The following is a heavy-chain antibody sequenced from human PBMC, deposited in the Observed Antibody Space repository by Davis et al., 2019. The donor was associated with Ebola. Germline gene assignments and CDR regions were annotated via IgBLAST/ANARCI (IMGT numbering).Heavy chain of an antibody. D-gene: IGHD4-17*01. CDR3: ARLESAVTTAFDY. V-gene: IGHV4-30-2*01. CDR1: GGSISSGGYS. CDR2: IYHSGST. Sequence: LRLSCAVSGGSISSGGYSWSWIRQPPGKGLEWIGYIYHSGSTYYNPSLKSRVTISVDRSKNQFSLKLSSVTAADTAVYYCARLESAVTTAFDYWGQGTLVTVSS. J-gene: IGHJ4*02.